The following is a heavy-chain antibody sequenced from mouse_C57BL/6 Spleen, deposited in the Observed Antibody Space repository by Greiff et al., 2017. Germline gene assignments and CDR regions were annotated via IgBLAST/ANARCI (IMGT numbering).Heavy chain of an antibody. Sequence: EVMLVESGGGLVKPGGSLKLSCAASGFTFSDYGMHWVRQAPEKGLEWVAYISSGSSTIYYADTVKGRFTISRDNAKNTLFLQMTSLRSEDTAMYYCAREAWDYSWFAYWGQGTLVTVSA. V-gene: IGHV5-17*01. CDR2: ISSGSSTI. CDR1: GFTFSDYG. CDR3: AREAWDYSWFAY. D-gene: IGHD1-1*01. J-gene: IGHJ3*01.